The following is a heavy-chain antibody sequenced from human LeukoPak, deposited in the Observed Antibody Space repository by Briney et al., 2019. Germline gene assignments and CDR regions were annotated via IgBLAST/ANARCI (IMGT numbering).Heavy chain of an antibody. D-gene: IGHD3-10*01. CDR2: INPSGGST. V-gene: IGHV1-46*01. CDR1: GYTFTSYY. J-gene: IGHJ5*02. Sequence: ASVKVSCKASGYTFTSYYMHWVRQAPGQGLEWMGIINPSGGSTSYAQKFQGRVTMTRDTSTSTVYMELSSLRSEDTAVYYCARDGGGYYGSGSLNWFDPWGQGTLVTVSS. CDR3: ARDGGGYYGSGSLNWFDP.